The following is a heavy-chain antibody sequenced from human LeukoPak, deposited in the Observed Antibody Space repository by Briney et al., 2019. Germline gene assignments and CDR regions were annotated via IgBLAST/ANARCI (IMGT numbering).Heavy chain of an antibody. CDR2: INHSGST. CDR1: GGSFSGYY. CDR3: ASIRRTCSGGSCYYYYYYMDV. Sequence: PSETLSLTCAVYGGSFSGYYWSWIRQPPGKGLEWIGEINHSGSTNYNPSLTSRVTISVDTSKNQFSLKLSSVTAADTAVYYCASIRRTCSGGSCYYYYYYMDVWGKXTTVTVSS. V-gene: IGHV4-34*01. D-gene: IGHD2-15*01. J-gene: IGHJ6*03.